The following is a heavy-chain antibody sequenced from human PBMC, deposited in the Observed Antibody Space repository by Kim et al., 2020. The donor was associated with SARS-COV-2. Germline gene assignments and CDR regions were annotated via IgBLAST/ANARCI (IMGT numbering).Heavy chain of an antibody. CDR3: ARLCSGGSCYLNQGY. CDR2: INPSGGST. CDR1: GYTFTSYY. Sequence: ASVKVSCKASGYTFTSYYMHWVRQAPGQGLEWMGIINPSGGSTSYAQKFQGRVTMTRDTSTSTVYMELSSLRSEDTAVYYCARLCSGGSCYLNQGYWGQGTLVHVSS. D-gene: IGHD2-15*01. J-gene: IGHJ4*02. V-gene: IGHV1-46*01.